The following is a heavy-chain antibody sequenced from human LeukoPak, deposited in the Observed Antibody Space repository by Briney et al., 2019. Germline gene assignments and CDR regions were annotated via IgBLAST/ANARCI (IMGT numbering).Heavy chain of an antibody. D-gene: IGHD6-13*01. V-gene: IGHV3-15*01. CDR2: IKSKTDGGTT. Sequence: GGSLRLSCAASGFTFSNAWMSWVRQAPGKGLEWVGRIKSKTDGGTTDYAATVKGRFTISRDDSKNTLYLQMNSLKTEDTAVYYCTTAPPGYSSSWYIYWGQGTLVTVSS. J-gene: IGHJ4*02. CDR3: TTAPPGYSSSWYIY. CDR1: GFTFSNAW.